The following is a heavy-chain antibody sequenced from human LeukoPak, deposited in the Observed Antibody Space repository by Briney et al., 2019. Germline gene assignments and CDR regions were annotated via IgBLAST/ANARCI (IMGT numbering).Heavy chain of an antibody. V-gene: IGHV3-30*02. CDR3: ARGSTYSSGWYTGFDY. Sequence: GGSLGLSCAASGFTFTSHGMHWVRQAPGKGLEWVAHIRYDGSNKYYADSVKGRFTISRDDSKKMLYLQMNSLRPEDTAVYYCARGSTYSSGWYTGFDYWGQGTLVTVSS. CDR2: IRYDGSNK. CDR1: GFTFTSHG. D-gene: IGHD6-19*01. J-gene: IGHJ4*02.